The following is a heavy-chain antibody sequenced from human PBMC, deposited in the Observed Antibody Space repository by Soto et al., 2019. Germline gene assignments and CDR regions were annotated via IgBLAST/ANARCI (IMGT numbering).Heavy chain of an antibody. Sequence: QLQLQESGPGLVKPSETLSLTCTVSGGSISSSNNYWGWIRQPPGKGREWIGTIYYSGSTYYNPSLKSRVTISVDTSKNPFSLKLTSVTAADTAVYYCARRSGYNFYYNYYGMDVWGQGTTVTVSS. CDR3: ARRSGYNFYYNYYGMDV. D-gene: IGHD3-22*01. V-gene: IGHV4-39*01. J-gene: IGHJ6*02. CDR1: GGSISSSNNY. CDR2: IYYSGST.